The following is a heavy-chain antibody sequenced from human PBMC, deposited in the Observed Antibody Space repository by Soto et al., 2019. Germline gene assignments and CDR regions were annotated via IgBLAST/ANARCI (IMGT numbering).Heavy chain of an antibody. V-gene: IGHV4-31*03. J-gene: IGHJ4*02. CDR1: GGSISSGGYY. CDR3: ARLGRGYGYFDY. Sequence: QVQLQESGPGLVKPSQTLSLTCTVSGGSISSGGYYWSWIRQHPGKGLEWIGYIYYSGSTYYNPYLKSRVTISVDTSKNQFSLKLSSVTAADTAVYYCARLGRGYGYFDYWGQGTLVTVSS. CDR2: IYYSGST. D-gene: IGHD5-12*01.